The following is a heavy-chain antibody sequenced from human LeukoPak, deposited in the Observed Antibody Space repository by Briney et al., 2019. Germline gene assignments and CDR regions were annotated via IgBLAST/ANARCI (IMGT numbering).Heavy chain of an antibody. CDR3: AKAPAAADNWFDP. CDR2: IYPGDSDT. D-gene: IGHD6-13*01. J-gene: IGHJ5*02. Sequence: GESLKISCKGSGYSFASYWIGWVRQMPGKGLEWMGIIYPGDSDTRYSPSFQGQVTISADKSISTAYLQWSSLKASDTAMYYCAKAPAAADNWFDPWGQGTLVTVSS. V-gene: IGHV5-51*01. CDR1: GYSFASYW.